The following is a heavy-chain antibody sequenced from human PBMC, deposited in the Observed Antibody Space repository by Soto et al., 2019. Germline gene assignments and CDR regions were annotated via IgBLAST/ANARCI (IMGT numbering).Heavy chain of an antibody. CDR2: IYHSGST. Sequence: PSETLSLTCTFSGFSISSGGYSWSWIRQPPGKGLEWIGYIYHSGSTYYNPSLKSRVTISVDRSKNQFSLKLSSVTAADTAVYYCARVPDRWGQGTLVTV. J-gene: IGHJ5*02. CDR3: ARVPDR. V-gene: IGHV4-30-2*01. D-gene: IGHD2-2*01. CDR1: GFSISSGGYS.